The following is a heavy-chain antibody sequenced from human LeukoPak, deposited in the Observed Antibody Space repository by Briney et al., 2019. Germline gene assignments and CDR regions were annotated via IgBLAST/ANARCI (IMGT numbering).Heavy chain of an antibody. V-gene: IGHV3-30*18. D-gene: IGHD3-10*01. CDR1: GFTFSDYY. J-gene: IGHJ2*01. CDR3: AKDLGSRPRYWFFDL. CDR2: ISFDGTNK. Sequence: GGSLRLSCAASGFTFSDYYMSWIRQAPGKGLEWVAVISFDGTNKKVADSVEGRFTVSRDNSKNTLYLQMNNLRVEDSAVYYCAKDLGSRPRYWFFDLWGRGTLVTVSS.